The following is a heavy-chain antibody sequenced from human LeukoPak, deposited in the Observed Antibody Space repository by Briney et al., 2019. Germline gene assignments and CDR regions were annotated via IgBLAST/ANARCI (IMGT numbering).Heavy chain of an antibody. Sequence: GRSLSLSCAASGFTFDDYAMHWVRQTPGKGLEWVSGISWNSGSIGYADSVKGRFTISRDNAKNSLYLQMNSLRPEDTALYYCAKDHYGSGSYLFDYWGQGTLVTVSS. CDR2: ISWNSGSI. J-gene: IGHJ4*02. CDR1: GFTFDDYA. V-gene: IGHV3-9*01. CDR3: AKDHYGSGSYLFDY. D-gene: IGHD3-10*01.